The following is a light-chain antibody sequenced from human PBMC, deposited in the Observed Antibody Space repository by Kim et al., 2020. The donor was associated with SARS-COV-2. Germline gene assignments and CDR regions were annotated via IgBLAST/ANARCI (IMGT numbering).Light chain of an antibody. V-gene: IGKV1-39*01. J-gene: IGKJ2*01. Sequence: ASVGDRVTTTCRSSQNIKRYLNWYQLKSGEAPRLLIHAASTLHGGVPSRFSGSGSGTDFTLTITNLRPEDFATYYCQQNYNTLTYTFGQGTKLEI. CDR1: QNIKRY. CDR2: AAS. CDR3: QQNYNTLTYT.